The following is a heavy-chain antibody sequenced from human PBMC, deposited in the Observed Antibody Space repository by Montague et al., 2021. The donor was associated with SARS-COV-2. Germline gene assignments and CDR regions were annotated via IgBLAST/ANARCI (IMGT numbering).Heavy chain of an antibody. CDR3: ARVRLTGTTAPYFDY. CDR2: INYSGIT. Sequence: SETLSLTCTVSGDSIRSYYWSWIRQPPGKGLEWIGNINYSGITNYNPSLKSRVTTSIDTSKNQFSLRLSSVTAADTAVYYCARVRLTGTTAPYFDYWGQGTLVTVSS. J-gene: IGHJ4*02. CDR1: GDSIRSYY. V-gene: IGHV4-59*01. D-gene: IGHD1-1*01.